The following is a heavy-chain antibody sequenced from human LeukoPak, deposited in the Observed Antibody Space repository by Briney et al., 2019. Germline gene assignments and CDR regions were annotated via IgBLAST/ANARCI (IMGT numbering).Heavy chain of an antibody. CDR2: INHSGST. CDR3: ARSRRRATYCGGDCYVEDI. V-gene: IGHV4-34*01. J-gene: IGHJ3*02. Sequence: SETLSLTCAVYGGSFSGYYWSWIRQPPGKGLEWTGEINHSGSTNYNPSLKSRVTISVDTSKNQFSLKLSSVTAADTAVYYCARSRRRATYCGGDCYVEDIWGQGTMVTVSS. CDR1: GGSFSGYY. D-gene: IGHD2-21*01.